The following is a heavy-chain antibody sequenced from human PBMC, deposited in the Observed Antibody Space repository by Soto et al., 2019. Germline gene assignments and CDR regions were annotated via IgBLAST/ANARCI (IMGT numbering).Heavy chain of an antibody. J-gene: IGHJ5*02. CDR2: IIPIFGTK. V-gene: IGHV1-69*15. CDR3: AKDGGADGYFGNWLDP. Sequence: QVHLVQSGAEVKKPGSSVNVSCKASGGTFSNYAITWVRQAPGQGLEWVGRIIPIFGTKKVAQKFQGRVTITADGSTPTATMDTSGLRSDDTAVYYCAKDGGADGYFGNWLDPWGQGTLVTVSS. D-gene: IGHD5-12*01. CDR1: GGTFSNYA.